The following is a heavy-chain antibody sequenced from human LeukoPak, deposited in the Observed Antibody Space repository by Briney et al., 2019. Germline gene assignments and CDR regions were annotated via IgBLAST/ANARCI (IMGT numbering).Heavy chain of an antibody. D-gene: IGHD2-15*01. CDR2: INHSGST. CDR1: GGSFSGYY. Sequence: SETLSLTCAVYGGSFSGYYWSRIRLPPGKGLEWIGEINHSGSTNYNPSLKSRVTISVDTSKNQFSLKLSSVTAADTAVYYCARRGSKSGWFDPWGQGTLVTVSS. V-gene: IGHV4-34*01. J-gene: IGHJ5*02. CDR3: ARRGSKSGWFDP.